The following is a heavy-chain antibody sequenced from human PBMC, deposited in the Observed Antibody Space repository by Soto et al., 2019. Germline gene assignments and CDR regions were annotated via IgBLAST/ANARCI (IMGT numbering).Heavy chain of an antibody. CDR1: GGSFSGYY. Sequence: SETLSLTCAVYGGSFSGYYWSWIRQPPGKGLEWIGEINHSGSTNYNPSLKSRVTISVDTSKNQFSLKLSSVTAADTAVYYCARAAWGWAAAGTWFDPWGQGTLVTVSS. V-gene: IGHV4-34*01. CDR3: ARAAWGWAAAGTWFDP. J-gene: IGHJ5*02. D-gene: IGHD6-13*01. CDR2: INHSGST.